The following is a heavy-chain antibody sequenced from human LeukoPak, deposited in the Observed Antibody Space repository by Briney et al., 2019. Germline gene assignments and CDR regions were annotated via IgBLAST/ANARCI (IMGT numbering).Heavy chain of an antibody. V-gene: IGHV3-74*01. CDR3: TRDGYGFDI. CDR2: INGDGSST. Sequence: PGGSLRLSCAASGFTVSNNYMRWVRQAPGKGLVWVSRINGDGSSTSYADSVKGRFTISRDNAKNTLYLQMNSLRAEDTAVYYCTRDGYGFDIWGQGTMVTVSS. CDR1: GFTVSNNY. J-gene: IGHJ3*02.